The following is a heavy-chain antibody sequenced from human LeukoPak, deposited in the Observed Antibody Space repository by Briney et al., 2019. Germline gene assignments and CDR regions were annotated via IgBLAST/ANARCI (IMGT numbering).Heavy chain of an antibody. J-gene: IGHJ4*02. D-gene: IGHD6-19*01. V-gene: IGHV3-30*18. CDR2: ISFDGSNK. Sequence: GGSLRLSCAASGFIFSSYCMHWVRHAPGKGVEWVALISFDGSNKYSADCVKGRFTISRDNSKNSLYMQMNSLRAEDTAVYYCAKSPYSSGWVPSYFDYWGQGTLVTVSS. CDR3: AKSPYSSGWVPSYFDY. CDR1: GFIFSSYC.